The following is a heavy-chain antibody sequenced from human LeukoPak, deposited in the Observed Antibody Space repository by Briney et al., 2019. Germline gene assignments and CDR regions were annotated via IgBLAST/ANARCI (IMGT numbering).Heavy chain of an antibody. D-gene: IGHD5-18*01. J-gene: IGHJ5*02. CDR3: ARDKGYSYGYNPIGWFDP. CDR2: INHSGST. V-gene: IGHV4-34*01. CDR1: GESFSGYY. Sequence: SETLSLTCAVYGESFSGYYWSWIRQPPGKGLEWIGEINHSGSTNYNPSLKSRVTISVDTSKNQFSLKLSSVTAADTAVYYCARDKGYSYGYNPIGWFDPWGQGTLVTVSS.